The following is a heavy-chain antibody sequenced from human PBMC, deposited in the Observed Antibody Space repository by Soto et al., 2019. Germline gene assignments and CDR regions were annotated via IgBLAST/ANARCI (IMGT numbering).Heavy chain of an antibody. CDR2: MNPNSGNT. D-gene: IGHD3-10*01. CDR3: ARSHVLLWFGGPPHGYYYYGMDV. CDR1: GYTFTSYD. V-gene: IGHV1-8*01. Sequence: QVQLVQSGAEVKKPGASVKVSCKASGYTFTSYDINWVRQATGQGLEWMGWMNPNSGNTGYAQKFQGRVTMTRNTSISTAYMELSSLRSEDTAVYYCARSHVLLWFGGPPHGYYYYGMDVWGQGTTVTVSS. J-gene: IGHJ6*02.